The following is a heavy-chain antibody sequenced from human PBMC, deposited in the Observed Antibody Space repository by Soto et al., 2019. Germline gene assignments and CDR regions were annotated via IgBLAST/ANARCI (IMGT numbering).Heavy chain of an antibody. D-gene: IGHD3-10*02. V-gene: IGHV3-30-3*01. CDR1: GFTFSSYA. CDR2: ISYDGSNK. Sequence: GGSLRLSCAASGFTFSSYAMHWVRQAPGKGLEWVAVISYDGSNKYYADSVKGRFTISRDNSKNTLYLQMNSLRAEDTAVYYCARDGVLGVSLERGEGMDVWGQGTTVTVSS. J-gene: IGHJ6*02. CDR3: ARDGVLGVSLERGEGMDV.